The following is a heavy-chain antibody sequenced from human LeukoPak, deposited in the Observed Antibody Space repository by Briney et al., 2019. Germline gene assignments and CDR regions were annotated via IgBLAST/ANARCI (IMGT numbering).Heavy chain of an antibody. J-gene: IGHJ4*02. D-gene: IGHD6-13*01. CDR2: ISAYNGNT. V-gene: IGHV1-18*01. Sequence: ASVTVSSTASGYTFTIYGISWVRQAPGQGLEWMGWISAYNGNTNYAQKLQGRVTMSTDTSTSTAYMELRSLRSDDTAVYYCARDPPRRAAAGTPLPHYWGEGTLVTVSS. CDR3: ARDPPRRAAAGTPLPHY. CDR1: GYTFTIYG.